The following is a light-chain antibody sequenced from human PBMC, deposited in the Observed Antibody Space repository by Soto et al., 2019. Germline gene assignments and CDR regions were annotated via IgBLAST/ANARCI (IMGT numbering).Light chain of an antibody. V-gene: IGLV1-40*01. Sequence: QSVLTQPPSVSGAPRQRVTISCTGNGSNIGAGYEVHWYQQLLGAAPKLLIYGNSNRPSGVPDRFSGSKSGTSASLAITGLQAEDEADYYCQSYDSSLSGYVVFGGGTKLTVL. CDR1: GSNIGAGYE. J-gene: IGLJ2*01. CDR3: QSYDSSLSGYVV. CDR2: GNS.